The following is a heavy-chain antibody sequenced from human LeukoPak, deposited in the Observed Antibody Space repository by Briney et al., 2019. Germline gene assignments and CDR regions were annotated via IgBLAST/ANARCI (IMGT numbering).Heavy chain of an antibody. CDR3: AGLQWYSYGWGYIDY. J-gene: IGHJ4*02. CDR1: GGSISSYY. V-gene: IGHV4-59*01. CDR2: IYYSGNT. D-gene: IGHD5-18*01. Sequence: SETLSLTCTVSGGSISSYYWSWIRQPPGKGLEWIGYIYYSGNTNYNPSPKSRVTLSVDTSKNQFSLKLSSVTAADTAVYCCAGLQWYSYGWGYIDYWGQGTLVTVSS.